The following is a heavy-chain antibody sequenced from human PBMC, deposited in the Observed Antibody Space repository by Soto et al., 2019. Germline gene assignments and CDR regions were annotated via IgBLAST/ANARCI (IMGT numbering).Heavy chain of an antibody. CDR3: ARAHRPGYYFDY. CDR1: RGSISSYY. V-gene: IGHV4-59*01. D-gene: IGHD3-10*01. CDR2: IYYSGST. Sequence: SETLSLTCSVPRGSISSYYWSWIRQPPGKGLEWIGYIYYSGSTNYNPSLKSRVTISVDTSKNQFSLKLSSVTAADTAVYYCARAHRPGYYFDYWGQGTLVTVSS. J-gene: IGHJ4*02.